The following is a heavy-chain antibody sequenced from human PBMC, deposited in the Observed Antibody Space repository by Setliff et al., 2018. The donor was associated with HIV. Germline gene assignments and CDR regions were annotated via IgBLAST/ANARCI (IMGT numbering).Heavy chain of an antibody. CDR2: IYYTGST. J-gene: IGHJ4*02. CDR3: ARTRGYSLYCFDY. Sequence: SETLSLTCTVSGDSITSYYWSWIRQPPGKGLEWIGYIYYTGSTTYNPSLKSRGTRSGDTSKNKVSLKLRSVSAADTAVYYCARTRGYSLYCFDYWGQGTLFTVS. V-gene: IGHV4-59*01. CDR1: GDSITSYY. D-gene: IGHD5-18*01.